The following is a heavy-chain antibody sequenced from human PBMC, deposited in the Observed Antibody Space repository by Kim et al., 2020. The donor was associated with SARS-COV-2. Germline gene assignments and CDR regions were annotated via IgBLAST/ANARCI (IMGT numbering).Heavy chain of an antibody. Sequence: SETLSLTCVVYGGSFSGYYWGWIRKPPGKGLEWIGEINHSGSTNYNPSLKSRVTISVDTSKNQFSLKLRSVTAADTAVYYCARISDYWGQGTLVTVSS. V-gene: IGHV4-34*01. CDR3: ARISDY. CDR2: INHSGST. CDR1: GGSFSGYY. J-gene: IGHJ4*02.